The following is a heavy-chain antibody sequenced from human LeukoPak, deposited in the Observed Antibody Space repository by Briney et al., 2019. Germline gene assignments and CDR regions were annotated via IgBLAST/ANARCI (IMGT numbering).Heavy chain of an antibody. V-gene: IGHV4-39*01. J-gene: IGHJ4*02. CDR3: ARLFGELKSGTYYFDY. D-gene: IGHD3-10*02. CDR1: GGSISSSSYY. CDR2: IYYSGST. Sequence: SETLSLTCTVSGGSISSSSYYWGWIRQPPGKGLEWIGSIYYSGSTYYNPSLKSRVTIPVDTSKNQFSLKLSSVTAADTAVYYCARLFGELKSGTYYFDYWGQGTLVTVSS.